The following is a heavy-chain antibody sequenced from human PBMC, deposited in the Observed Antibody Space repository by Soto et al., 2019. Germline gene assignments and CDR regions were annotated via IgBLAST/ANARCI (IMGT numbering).Heavy chain of an antibody. CDR3: XXXXXXXXXASSWFDP. Sequence: QVQLQESGPGLVKPSQTLSLTCTVSGGAVTNAGNYWNWIRQHPGKGLEWIGNIYSSGSTPFNPSLKSLVSXXXXXXXXXXXXXXXXXXXXXXXXXXXXXXXXXXXXASSWFDPWGQGIQVTVSS. CDR2: IYSSGST. J-gene: IGHJ5*02. V-gene: IGHV4-31*01. D-gene: IGHD3-10*01. CDR1: GGAVTNAGNY.